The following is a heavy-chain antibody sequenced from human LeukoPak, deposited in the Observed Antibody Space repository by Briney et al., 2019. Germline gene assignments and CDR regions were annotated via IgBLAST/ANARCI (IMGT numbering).Heavy chain of an antibody. J-gene: IGHJ4*02. V-gene: IGHV3-66*01. D-gene: IGHD6-19*01. CDR2: IYSGGTT. Sequence: PGGSLGLSCAASGFVVSGNYMSWVRQTPGKGLEWISVIYSGGTTYYADSVKGRFTISRDDAGNTLGLQMNSLRVEDTAVYYCARAAGPSGHWGPGTLVIVSS. CDR3: ARAAGPSGH. CDR1: GFVVSGNY.